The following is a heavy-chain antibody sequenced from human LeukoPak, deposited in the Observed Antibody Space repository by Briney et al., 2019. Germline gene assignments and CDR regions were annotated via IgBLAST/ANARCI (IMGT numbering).Heavy chain of an antibody. D-gene: IGHD3-10*01. CDR3: ARRAGWEWFL. CDR2: VYYTGGA. V-gene: IGHV4-39*01. J-gene: IGHJ4*02. Sequence: SETLSLTCSVSGDSITSSSYYWAWIRQPPEKGLEWIGSVYYTGGASYSPSLKSRVTISVDTSKNQFSLMLSSVTAADTAVYYCARRAGWEWFLWGQGTLVTVSS. CDR1: GDSITSSSYY.